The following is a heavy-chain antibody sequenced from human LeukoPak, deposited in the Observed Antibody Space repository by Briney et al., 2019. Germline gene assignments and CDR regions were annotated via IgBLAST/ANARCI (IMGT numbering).Heavy chain of an antibody. J-gene: IGHJ4*02. CDR1: GFTVSSNS. D-gene: IGHD1-26*01. Sequence: GGSLRLSCTVSGFTVSSNSMSWVRQAPGKGLEWVSFIYSDNTHYSDSVKGRFTISRDNAKKSLYLQMDILRAEDTAVYYCARNGIVGAGYYFDYWGQGTLVTVSS. CDR2: IYSDNT. V-gene: IGHV3-53*01. CDR3: ARNGIVGAGYYFDY.